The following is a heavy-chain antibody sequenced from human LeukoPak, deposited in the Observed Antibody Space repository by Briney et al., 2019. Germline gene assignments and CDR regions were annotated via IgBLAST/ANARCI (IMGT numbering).Heavy chain of an antibody. J-gene: IGHJ3*02. CDR1: GFTFDDYA. CDR2: ISWNSGSI. Sequence: GGSLKLSCAASGFTFDDYAMHWVRQAPGKGLEWVSGISWNSGSIGYADSVKGRFTISRDNAKNSLYLQMNSLRAEDTAVYYCARDDYDSSGYSGAFDIWGQGTMVTVSS. CDR3: ARDDYDSSGYSGAFDI. V-gene: IGHV3-9*01. D-gene: IGHD3-22*01.